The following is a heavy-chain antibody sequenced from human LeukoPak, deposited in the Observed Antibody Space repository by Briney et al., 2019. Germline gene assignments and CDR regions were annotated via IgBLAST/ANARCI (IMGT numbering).Heavy chain of an antibody. Sequence: GGSLTLSCAASGFALSSYEMNWVRQAPGEGLEWLSSITSSSRYIWYADSVKGRFTISRDNAKNSVYLQMDRLRADDTAVYFCARGGDSSTWDFSYWGQGTLVTVSS. J-gene: IGHJ4*02. CDR1: GFALSSYE. D-gene: IGHD6-13*01. V-gene: IGHV3-21*01. CDR2: ITSSSRYI. CDR3: ARGGDSSTWDFSY.